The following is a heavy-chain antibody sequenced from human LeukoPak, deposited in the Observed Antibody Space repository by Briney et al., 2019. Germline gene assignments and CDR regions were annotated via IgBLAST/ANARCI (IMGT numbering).Heavy chain of an antibody. CDR1: GFTFSAYW. CDR2: IRLDGSEN. CDR3: ARRARYCTSTSCDPIGAFGI. D-gene: IGHD2-2*01. V-gene: IGHV3-7*01. Sequence: PGRSLRLSCVASGFTFSAYWMTWVRQAPGKGLDWVANIRLDGSENYYVDSVRGRFTISRDNAKNSLYLQMNSLRAEDTAVYYRARRARYCTSTSCDPIGAFGIWGQGTMVTVSS. J-gene: IGHJ3*02.